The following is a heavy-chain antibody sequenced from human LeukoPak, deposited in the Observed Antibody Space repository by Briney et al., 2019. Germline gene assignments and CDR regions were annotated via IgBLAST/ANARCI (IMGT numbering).Heavy chain of an antibody. CDR3: AKGDDYYDSSGAYY. V-gene: IGHV3-23*01. CDR1: GFTFSSYA. Sequence: GGSLRLSCAASGFTFSSYAMSWVRQAPGKGLEWVSAISGSGGSTYYADSVKGRFTISRDNSKNTLYLQMNSLRAEDTAVYYCAKGDDYYDSSGAYYWGQGTLVTVSS. D-gene: IGHD3-22*01. CDR2: ISGSGGST. J-gene: IGHJ4*02.